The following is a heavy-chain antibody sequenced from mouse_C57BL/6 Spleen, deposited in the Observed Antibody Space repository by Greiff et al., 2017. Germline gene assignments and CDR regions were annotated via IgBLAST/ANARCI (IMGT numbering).Heavy chain of an antibody. V-gene: IGHV8-8*01. Sequence: QVTLKVSGPGILQPSQTLSLTCSFSGFSMSTFGMGVGWIRQPSGKGLEWLALIWWDDDKYYNTALKSRLTISKDTSKNQVFLKIANVDTADTATYYCARMTTAQATDYWGQGTTLTVSA. D-gene: IGHD3-2*02. CDR2: IWWDDDK. CDR3: ARMTTAQATDY. CDR1: GFSMSTFGMG. J-gene: IGHJ2*01.